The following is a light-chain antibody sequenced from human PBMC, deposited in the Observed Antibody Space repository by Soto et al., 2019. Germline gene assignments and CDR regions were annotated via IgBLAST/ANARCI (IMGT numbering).Light chain of an antibody. CDR3: SSYTSSSTHVV. J-gene: IGLJ2*01. CDR2: DVT. CDR1: SSDVGGYNY. Sequence: QSALTQPASVSGSPGQSITISCTGTSSDVGGYNYLSWYQQHPGNAPKLMIYDVTNRPSGVSNRFSGSKSGNTASLAISGLQAEDEADYCCSSYTSSSTHVVFGGGTKLTVL. V-gene: IGLV2-14*01.